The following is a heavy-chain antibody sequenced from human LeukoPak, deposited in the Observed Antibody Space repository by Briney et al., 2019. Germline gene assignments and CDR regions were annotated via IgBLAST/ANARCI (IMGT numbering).Heavy chain of an antibody. CDR1: GFTFSSYA. J-gene: IGHJ5*02. CDR3: ANSSHNNPNWFDP. Sequence: PGGSLRLSCAASGFTFSSYAMSWVRQAPGKGLEWVSAISGSGGSTYYTDSVKGRFTISRDNSKNTLYLQMNSLRAEDTAVYYCANSSHNNPNWFDPWGQGTLVTVSS. CDR2: ISGSGGST. V-gene: IGHV3-23*01. D-gene: IGHD1/OR15-1a*01.